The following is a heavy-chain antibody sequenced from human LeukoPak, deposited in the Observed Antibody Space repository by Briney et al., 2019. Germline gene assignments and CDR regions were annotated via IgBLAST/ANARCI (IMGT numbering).Heavy chain of an antibody. CDR2: IYYSGST. D-gene: IGHD3-10*01. CDR3: ARDLRGSSALDI. V-gene: IGHV4-59*01. CDR1: GGSISSYY. J-gene: IGHJ3*02. Sequence: SETLSLTCTVSGGSISSYYWSWIRQPPGKGLEWIGYIYYSGSTNYNPSLKSRVTMSVDTSKNQFSLKLTSVTAADTAVYYCARDLRGSSALDIWGQGTMVTVSS.